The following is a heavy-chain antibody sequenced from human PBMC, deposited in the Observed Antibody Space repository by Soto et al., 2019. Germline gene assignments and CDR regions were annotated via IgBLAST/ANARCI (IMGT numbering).Heavy chain of an antibody. CDR3: ARLTVYYGMDV. J-gene: IGHJ6*02. Sequence: QLLLQESGPGLVKPSETLSLTCTVSGGSISRSTYYWNWLRQPPGKGLEWIGNIDYSGSTYYTPSLKSRVTISVDTSKNQFSLKRSSVTAADTAVYYCARLTVYYGMDVWGQGTTVTVSS. CDR1: GGSISRSTYY. V-gene: IGHV4-39*01. CDR2: IDYSGST. D-gene: IGHD4-17*01.